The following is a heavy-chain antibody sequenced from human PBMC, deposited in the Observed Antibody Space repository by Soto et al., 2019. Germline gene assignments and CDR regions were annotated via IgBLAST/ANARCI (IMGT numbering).Heavy chain of an antibody. CDR1: GFPFSDYA. J-gene: IGHJ4*02. V-gene: IGHV3-23*01. CDR2: ISGSGGKT. D-gene: IGHD3-22*01. Sequence: EVQLLESGGGLEQSGGSLRLSCAGSGFPFSDYALTWVRQAPGKGLEWVSHISGSGGKTYYADSVTGRFIISRDNSKKSLLIQMNGLRAEDTAVYYCARGMNYETSGNYYIGRDYLDSGGQGTLATVSS. CDR3: ARGMNYETSGNYYIGRDYLDS.